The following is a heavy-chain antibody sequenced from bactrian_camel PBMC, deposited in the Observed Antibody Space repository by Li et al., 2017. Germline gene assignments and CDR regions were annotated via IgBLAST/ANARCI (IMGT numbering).Heavy chain of an antibody. J-gene: IGHJ4*01. V-gene: IGHV3S53*01. CDR2: IDSDGIA. CDR1: GYTYSSKY. D-gene: IGHD5*01. CDR3: TRETQWVGYHEFAEY. Sequence: HVQLVESGGGSVQAGGSLRLSCAASGYTYSSKYIGWLRQAPGKEREGVAAIDSDGIASYADSVKGRFTISRDNAKNTLYLQLNSLTREDSAMYYCTRETQWVGYHEFAEYWGQGTQVTVS.